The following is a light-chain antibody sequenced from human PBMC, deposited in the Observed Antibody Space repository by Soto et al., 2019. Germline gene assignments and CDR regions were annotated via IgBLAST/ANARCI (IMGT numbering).Light chain of an antibody. V-gene: IGLV2-11*01. CDR2: DGN. Sequence: QSALTQPRSVSGSPGQSVTISCTGTSSDVGGYNYVSWYQQHPGKAPKLMIYDGNKRPSGVPDRFSGSKSGNTASLTISGLQAEDEADYYCCSYAGSYTVVFGGGTKLTVL. CDR3: CSYAGSYTVV. J-gene: IGLJ2*01. CDR1: SSDVGGYNY.